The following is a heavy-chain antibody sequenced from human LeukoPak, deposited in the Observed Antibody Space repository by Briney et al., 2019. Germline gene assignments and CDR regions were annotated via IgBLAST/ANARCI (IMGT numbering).Heavy chain of an antibody. J-gene: IGHJ3*02. Sequence: SVKVSCKASGGTFSSYAISWVRQAPGQGLEWMGWIIPIFGTANYAQKFQGRVTITADESTSTAYMELSSLRSEDTAVYYCARDPGGVDYGDYNPERAFDIWGQGTMVTVSS. CDR2: IIPIFGTA. D-gene: IGHD4-17*01. CDR1: GGTFSSYA. V-gene: IGHV1-69*01. CDR3: ARDPGGVDYGDYNPERAFDI.